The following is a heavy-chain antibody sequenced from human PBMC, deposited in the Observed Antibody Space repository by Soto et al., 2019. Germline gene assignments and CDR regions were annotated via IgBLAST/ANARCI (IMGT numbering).Heavy chain of an antibody. CDR2: IYSGGST. V-gene: IGHV3-66*01. D-gene: IGHD3-3*01. CDR3: ARDLGFNFWSGPTGGAFDI. CDR1: GFTVSSNY. Sequence: AGGSLRLSCAASGFTVSSNYMSWVRQAPGKGLEWVSVIYSGGSTYYADSVKGRFTISRDNSKNTLYLQMNSLRAEDTAVYYCARDLGFNFWSGPTGGAFDIWGQGTMVT. J-gene: IGHJ3*02.